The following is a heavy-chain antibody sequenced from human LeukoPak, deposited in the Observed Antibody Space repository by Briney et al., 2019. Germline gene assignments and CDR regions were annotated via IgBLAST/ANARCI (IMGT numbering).Heavy chain of an antibody. D-gene: IGHD6-13*01. V-gene: IGHV3-48*03. CDR3: ARESGIAAAGYDY. CDR2: ISSSGSTI. J-gene: IGHJ4*02. CDR1: GFTFSSYE. Sequence: GGSLRLSCAASGFTFSSYEMNWVRQAPGKGLEWVSYISSSGSTIYYADSVKGRFTISGDNAKNSLYLQMNSLRAEDTAVYYCARESGIAAAGYDYWGQGTLVTVSS.